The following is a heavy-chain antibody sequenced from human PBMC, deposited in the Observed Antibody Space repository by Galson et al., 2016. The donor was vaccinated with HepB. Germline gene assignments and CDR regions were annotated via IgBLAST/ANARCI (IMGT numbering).Heavy chain of an antibody. CDR1: GFAFDIYA. D-gene: IGHD5-18*01. V-gene: IGHV3-9*01. J-gene: IGHJ6*02. Sequence: SLRLSCAASGFAFDIYAIHWVRQAPGKGLEWVSGISWNSAYVGYADSVKGRFTISRDNAKNSLYLKMNSLRAEDTALYYCARVVRDYRTYSYSGPSYAMDVWGQGTTVTVSS. CDR2: ISWNSAYV. CDR3: ARVVRDYRTYSYSGPSYAMDV.